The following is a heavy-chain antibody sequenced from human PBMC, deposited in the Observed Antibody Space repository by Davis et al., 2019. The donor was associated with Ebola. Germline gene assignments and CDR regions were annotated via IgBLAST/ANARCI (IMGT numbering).Heavy chain of an antibody. V-gene: IGHV1-2*06. Sequence: AASVKVSCKASGYTFTGYYMHWVRQAPGQGLEWMGRINPNSGGTNYAQKFQGRVTITADESTSTAYMELSSLRSEDTAVYYCARGRSYDILTGYYDDAFDIWGQGTMVTVSS. CDR1: GYTFTGYY. J-gene: IGHJ3*02. CDR2: INPNSGGT. D-gene: IGHD3-9*01. CDR3: ARGRSYDILTGYYDDAFDI.